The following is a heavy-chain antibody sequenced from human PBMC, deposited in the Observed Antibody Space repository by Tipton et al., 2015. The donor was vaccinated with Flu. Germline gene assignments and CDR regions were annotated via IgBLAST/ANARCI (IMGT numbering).Heavy chain of an antibody. J-gene: IGHJ4*02. CDR1: GGSITSYY. Sequence: TLSLTCTVSGGSITSYYWSWIRQPPGKGLEWIGYIFYSGSTNYNPSLKSRVTMSIDTSKNEFSLKLSSVTAADTAVYYCARSGYNFGVDYWGQGTLVTVSS. CDR3: ARSGYNFGVDY. CDR2: IFYSGST. V-gene: IGHV4-59*08. D-gene: IGHD3-22*01.